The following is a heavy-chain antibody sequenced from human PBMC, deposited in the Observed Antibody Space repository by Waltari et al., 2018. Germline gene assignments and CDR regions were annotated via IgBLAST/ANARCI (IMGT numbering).Heavy chain of an antibody. Sequence: QVQLVQSGAEVKKPGSSVKVSCKASGGTFSSYAISWVRQAPGQGLEWMGGIIPILGIANYAQKFQGRVTITADESTSTAYMELSSLRSEDTAVYYCARDRGAMTTVTSSDYWGQGTLVTVSS. CDR2: IIPILGIA. J-gene: IGHJ4*02. V-gene: IGHV1-69*04. CDR1: GGTFSSYA. D-gene: IGHD4-17*01. CDR3: ARDRGAMTTVTSSDY.